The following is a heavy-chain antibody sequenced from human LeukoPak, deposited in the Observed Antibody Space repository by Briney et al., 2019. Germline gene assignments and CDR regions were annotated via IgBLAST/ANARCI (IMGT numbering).Heavy chain of an antibody. CDR3: GRWYEY. V-gene: IGHV3-7*05. CDR2: INQDGSEK. J-gene: IGHJ4*02. D-gene: IGHD2-15*01. CDR1: GFTFSRYW. Sequence: GGSLRLSCAVSGFTFSRYWMSWVRQAPGKGLEWVANINQDGSEKYYVDSVKGRFTISSDNAKNSLYLQMNSLRVEDTAVYYCGRWYEYWGQGSLVTVSS.